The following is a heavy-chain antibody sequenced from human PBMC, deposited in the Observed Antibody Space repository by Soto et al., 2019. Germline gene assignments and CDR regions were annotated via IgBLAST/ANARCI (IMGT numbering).Heavy chain of an antibody. CDR2: IYYSGST. J-gene: IGHJ6*02. V-gene: IGHV4-31*03. CDR1: GVSISSGGYY. CDR3: ERDPSVAAPGGMDV. Sequence: SETLSLTCSVSGVSISSGGYYWSWIRQHPMKGLEWIGYIYYSGSTYYKPSLKSRVTISVDRSKNQFSLKLSSVTAADTAVYYCERDPSVAAPGGMDVWGQGTTVTVSS. D-gene: IGHD6-6*01.